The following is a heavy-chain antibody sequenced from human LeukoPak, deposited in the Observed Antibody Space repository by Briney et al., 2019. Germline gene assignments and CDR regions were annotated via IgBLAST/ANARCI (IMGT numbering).Heavy chain of an antibody. CDR1: GFTFSSYS. J-gene: IGHJ4*02. D-gene: IGHD3-16*01. CDR2: ISSSSSYI. Sequence: PGGSLRLSCATSGFTFSSYSMNWVRQAPGKGLEWVSSISSSSSYIYYADSVKGRFTISRDNAKNSLYLQMNSLRAEDTAVYYCAIGANPDFDYWGQGTLVTVSS. V-gene: IGHV3-21*01. CDR3: AIGANPDFDY.